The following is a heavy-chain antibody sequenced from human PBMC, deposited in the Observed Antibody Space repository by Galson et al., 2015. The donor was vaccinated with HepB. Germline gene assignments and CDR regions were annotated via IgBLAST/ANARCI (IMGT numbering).Heavy chain of an antibody. V-gene: IGHV1-8*01. Sequence: SVKVSCKASGYTFTSYDINWVRQATGQGLEWMGWMNPNSGNTGYAQKFQGRVTMTRNTSISTAYMELSSLRSEDTAVYYCAVGNGDYGFSQVYYYYYGMDVWGQGTTVTVSS. CDR3: AVGNGDYGFSQVYYYYYGMDV. CDR2: MNPNSGNT. J-gene: IGHJ6*02. CDR1: GYTFTSYD. D-gene: IGHD4-17*01.